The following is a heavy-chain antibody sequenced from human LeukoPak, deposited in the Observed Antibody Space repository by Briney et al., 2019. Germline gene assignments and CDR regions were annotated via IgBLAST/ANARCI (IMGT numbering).Heavy chain of an antibody. CDR3: AIVQASGWSDY. D-gene: IGHD6-19*01. CDR1: GGSIRGHY. CDR2: IHYSGST. V-gene: IGHV4-59*11. Sequence: SETLSLTCTVSGGSIRGHYWSWVRQPPGKGLEWIGYIHYSGSTEYNPSLKSRVTISVDTSKNQFSLRLTSVTAADTAVFFCAIVQASGWSDYWGQGTLVTVSS. J-gene: IGHJ4*02.